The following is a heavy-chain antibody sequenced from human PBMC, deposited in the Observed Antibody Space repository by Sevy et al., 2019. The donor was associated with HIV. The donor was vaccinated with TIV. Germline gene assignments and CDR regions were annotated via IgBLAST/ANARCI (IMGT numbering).Heavy chain of an antibody. J-gene: IGHJ4*02. D-gene: IGHD1-1*01. CDR3: ARSVEGHFDY. V-gene: IGHV3-48*02. CDR2: MTSDTRTI. CDR1: GFKFSVYS. Sequence: GGSLRLSCAASGFKFSVYSMNWVRQAPGKGLEWISYMTSDTRTIKYAESVKGRFTIYRDNARKSVYLQMNSLRDEDTAVYYCARSVEGHFDYWGQGTLVTVSS.